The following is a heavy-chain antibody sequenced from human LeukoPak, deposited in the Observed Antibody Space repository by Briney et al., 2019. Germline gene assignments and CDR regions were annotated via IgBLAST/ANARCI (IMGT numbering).Heavy chain of an antibody. D-gene: IGHD6-19*01. CDR2: MYYSGSP. CDR1: GGSIISSSYY. Sequence: SETLSLTCTVSGGSIISSSYYWGWIRQPPGKGLEWIGSMYYSGSPYYNPSLKNRVTILEDTSKNQFSLKLTSMTAADTAVYYCARGGIAVPGTGAGWFDPWGQGTLVTVSS. J-gene: IGHJ5*02. V-gene: IGHV4-39*07. CDR3: ARGGIAVPGTGAGWFDP.